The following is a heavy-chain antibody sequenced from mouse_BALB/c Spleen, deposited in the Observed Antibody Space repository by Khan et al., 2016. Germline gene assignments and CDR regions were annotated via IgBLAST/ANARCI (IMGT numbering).Heavy chain of an antibody. CDR1: GFTFNTYA. Sequence: EVQLVESGGGLVQPKGSLKLSCAASGFTFNTYAMHWVCQAPGKGLEWVARIRSKSNNYATYYADSVKDRFTISRDDSQSMLYLQMNNLKTEDTAMYYCMRENYYSGGFAYWGQVTLVTVSA. V-gene: IGHV10-3*03. D-gene: IGHD2-12*01. CDR3: MRENYYSGGFAY. J-gene: IGHJ3*01. CDR2: IRSKSNNYAT.